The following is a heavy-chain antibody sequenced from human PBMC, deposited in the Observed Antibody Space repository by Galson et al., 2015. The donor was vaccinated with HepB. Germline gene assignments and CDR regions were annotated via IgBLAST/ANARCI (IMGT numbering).Heavy chain of an antibody. D-gene: IGHD6-19*01. V-gene: IGHV3-21*01. J-gene: IGHJ4*02. CDR3: ARTLMKWRHSSGWTFDY. Sequence: SLRLSCAASGFTFSSYSMNWVRQAPGKGLEWVSSISSSSSYIYYADSVKGRFTISRDNAKNSLYLQMNSLRAETAVYYCARTLMKWRHSSGWTFDYWGRGTLVTVSS. CDR1: GFTFSSYS. CDR2: ISSSSSYI.